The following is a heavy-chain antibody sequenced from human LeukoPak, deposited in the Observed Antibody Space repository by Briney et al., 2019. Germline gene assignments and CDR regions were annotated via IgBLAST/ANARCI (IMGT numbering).Heavy chain of an antibody. V-gene: IGHV1-3*01. D-gene: IGHD2-15*01. CDR3: ARPLCSGGSCYFDY. Sequence: ASVKVSCKASGYTFTSYAMHWVRQAPGQRLEWMGWINAGNGSTKYSQKFQGRVTITRDTSASTAYMELSSLRSEDTAVYYCARPLCSGGSCYFDYWGQGTLVTVSS. CDR2: INAGNGST. CDR1: GYTFTSYA. J-gene: IGHJ4*02.